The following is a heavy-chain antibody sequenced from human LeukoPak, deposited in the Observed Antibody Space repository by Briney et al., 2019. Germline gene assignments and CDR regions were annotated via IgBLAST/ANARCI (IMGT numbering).Heavy chain of an antibody. CDR2: IYYSGST. J-gene: IGHJ4*02. V-gene: IGHV4-39*01. CDR1: AGSISSSSYY. CDR3: ARLGRIAARRGSLDY. D-gene: IGHD6-6*01. Sequence: PSETLSLTCTVSAGSISSSSYYWGWIRQPPGKGLEWIGSIYYSGSTYYNPSLKSRVTISVDTSKNQFSLKLSSVTAADTAVYYCARLGRIAARRGSLDYWGQGTLVTVSS.